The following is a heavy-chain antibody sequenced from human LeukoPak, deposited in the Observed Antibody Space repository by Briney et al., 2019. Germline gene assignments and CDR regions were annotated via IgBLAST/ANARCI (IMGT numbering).Heavy chain of an antibody. V-gene: IGHV5-51*01. D-gene: IGHD3-3*01. J-gene: IGHJ5*02. CDR3: ARQSITIYGVPRGWFDP. Sequence: GESLKISCKGSGYSFTNYWIGWVRQMPGKGLEWMGIIYPDDSNTKYSPSFQGLVTISADKSISTAYLQWSSLKASDTAMYYCARQSITIYGVPRGWFDPWGQGTLVTVSS. CDR1: GYSFTNYW. CDR2: IYPDDSNT.